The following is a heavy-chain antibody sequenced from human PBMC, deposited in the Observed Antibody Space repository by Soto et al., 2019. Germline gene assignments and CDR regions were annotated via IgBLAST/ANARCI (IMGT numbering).Heavy chain of an antibody. Sequence: ASVKVSCKASGYTFTSYDINWVRQATGQGLEWMGWMNPNSGNTGYAQKFQGRVTMTRNTSISTAYMELSSLRSEDTAVYYCARGPLRYYDILTGYYSFEDYYYYMEVWGKGTTVTVSS. CDR1: GYTFTSYD. D-gene: IGHD3-9*01. V-gene: IGHV1-8*01. CDR3: ARGPLRYYDILTGYYSFEDYYYYMEV. CDR2: MNPNSGNT. J-gene: IGHJ6*03.